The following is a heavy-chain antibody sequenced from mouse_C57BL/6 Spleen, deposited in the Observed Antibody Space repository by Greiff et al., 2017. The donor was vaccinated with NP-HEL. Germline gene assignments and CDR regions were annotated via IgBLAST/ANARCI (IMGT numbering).Heavy chain of an antibody. CDR3: AGYYYGSSYLFAY. V-gene: IGHV1-36*01. CDR1: GFTFTDYY. CDR2: VYPYNGGT. J-gene: IGHJ3*01. D-gene: IGHD1-1*01. Sequence: EVKLQESGPVLVKPGPSVKISCKASGFTFTDYYMHWVKQSHGKSLEWIGLVYPYNGGTSYNQKFKGKATLTVDTSSSTAYMELNSLTSEDSAVYYCAGYYYGSSYLFAYWGQGTLVTVSA.